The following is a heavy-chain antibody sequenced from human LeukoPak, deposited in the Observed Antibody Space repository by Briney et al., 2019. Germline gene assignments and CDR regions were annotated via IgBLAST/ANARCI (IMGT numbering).Heavy chain of an antibody. J-gene: IGHJ4*02. CDR1: GFTFSSYA. CDR2: ISGSGGST. CDR3: ARDHQNYYDSSGYYGY. Sequence: PGGSLRLSCAASGFTFSSYAMSWVRQAPGKGLQWVSVISGSGGSTNYADSVKGRFTISRDNSKNTLYLQMNSLRAEDTAVYYCARDHQNYYDSSGYYGYWGQGTLVTVSS. V-gene: IGHV3-23*01. D-gene: IGHD3-22*01.